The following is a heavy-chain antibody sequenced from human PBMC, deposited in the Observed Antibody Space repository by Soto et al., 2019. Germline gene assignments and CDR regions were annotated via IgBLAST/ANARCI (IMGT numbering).Heavy chain of an antibody. D-gene: IGHD6-13*01. Sequence: PSETLSLTCTVSGGSMSSNYWSWIRQSPGKGLEWIGFVYYGGTSYNPPLRSRVTISEDTSKNQFSLKLLSVTTADTAVYFCAAGEASSRNLAPYYLDFWGQGTLVTVSS. CDR1: GGSMSSNY. CDR3: AAGEASSRNLAPYYLDF. CDR2: VYYGGT. V-gene: IGHV4-59*01. J-gene: IGHJ4*02.